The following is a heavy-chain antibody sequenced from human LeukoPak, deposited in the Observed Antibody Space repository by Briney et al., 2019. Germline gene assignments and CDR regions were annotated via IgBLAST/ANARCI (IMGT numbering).Heavy chain of an antibody. CDR3: AREDDTGRYMGDDAFDI. D-gene: IGHD1-26*01. CDR2: IIPMSDTA. J-gene: IGHJ3*02. Sequence: SVKVSCKASGYTFTSYGISWVRQAPGQGLEWMGGIIPMSDTANYPQKFRGRLTITADIPTSTVYMELSSPRSEDTAVYYCAREDDTGRYMGDDAFDIWGQGTMVTVSS. CDR1: GYTFTSYG. V-gene: IGHV1-69*06.